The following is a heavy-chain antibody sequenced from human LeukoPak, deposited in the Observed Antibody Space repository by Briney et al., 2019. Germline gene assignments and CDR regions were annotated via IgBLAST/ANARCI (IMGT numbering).Heavy chain of an antibody. J-gene: IGHJ4*02. CDR2: ISGSGGST. Sequence: GGSLRLSCAASGFTFSSYAMSWVRQAPGGGLEWVSAISGSGGSTYYADSVKGRFTISRDNSKNTLHLQMNSLRAEDTAVYYCAKVFCCGGYSSVLYYFDYWGQGTLVTVSS. V-gene: IGHV3-23*01. D-gene: IGHD6-19*01. CDR1: GFTFSSYA. CDR3: AKVFCCGGYSSVLYYFDY.